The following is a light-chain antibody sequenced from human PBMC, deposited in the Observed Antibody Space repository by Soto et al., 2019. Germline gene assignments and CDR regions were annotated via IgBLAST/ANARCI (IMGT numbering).Light chain of an antibody. Sequence: EIVLTQSPGTLSLSPGERATLSCRASQSISSTYLAWYRQKPGQAPRLLIYAASGRATGIPDRFSGSGSGTDFTLTISRLEPEDFAVYYCQQYYASSWTFGQATRVEIK. J-gene: IGKJ1*01. CDR3: QQYYASSWT. CDR1: QSISSTY. V-gene: IGKV3-20*01. CDR2: AAS.